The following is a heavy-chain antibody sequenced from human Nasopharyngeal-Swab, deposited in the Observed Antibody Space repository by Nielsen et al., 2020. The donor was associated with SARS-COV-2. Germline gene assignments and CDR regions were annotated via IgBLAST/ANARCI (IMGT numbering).Heavy chain of an antibody. D-gene: IGHD6-19*01. CDR1: GGTFSSYA. CDR2: IIPILGIA. J-gene: IGHJ4*02. CDR3: ARGGGAVAGLGY. V-gene: IGHV1-69*04. Sequence: SVKVSCKASGGTFSSYAISWVRQAPGQGLEWMGRIIPILGIANYAQKFQGRVTITADKSTSTAYMELSSLRSEDTAVYYCARGGGAVAGLGYWGQGTLVTVSS.